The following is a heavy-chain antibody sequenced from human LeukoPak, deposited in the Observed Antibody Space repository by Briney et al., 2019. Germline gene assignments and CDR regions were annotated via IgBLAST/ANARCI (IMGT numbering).Heavy chain of an antibody. CDR3: ARGGIKDGMGV. V-gene: IGHV4-61*10. Sequence: SETLSLTCTVSGGSISGGTSYWSWIRQPAGKGLEWIGYIYHSGSTYYNPSLKSRVTISVDRSKNQFSLKLSSVTAADTAVYYCARGGIKDGMGVWGQGTTVTVSS. D-gene: IGHD2-15*01. CDR2: IYHSGST. J-gene: IGHJ6*02. CDR1: GGSISGGTSY.